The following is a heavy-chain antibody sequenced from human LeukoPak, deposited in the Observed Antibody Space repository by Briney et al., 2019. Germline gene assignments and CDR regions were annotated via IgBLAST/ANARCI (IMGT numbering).Heavy chain of an antibody. Sequence: SETLSLTCTVSGGSISSSSYYWGWIRQPPGKGLEWIGSIYYSGSTYYNPSLKSRVTISVDTSKNQFSLKLSSVTAADTAVYYCARDNYSNYGQWFDPWGQGTLVTVSS. CDR2: IYYSGST. V-gene: IGHV4-39*07. CDR3: ARDNYSNYGQWFDP. J-gene: IGHJ5*02. CDR1: GGSISSSSYY. D-gene: IGHD4-11*01.